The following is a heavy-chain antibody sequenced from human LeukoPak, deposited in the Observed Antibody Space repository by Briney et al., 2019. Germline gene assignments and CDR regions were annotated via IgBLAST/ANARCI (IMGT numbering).Heavy chain of an antibody. CDR3: AREPHTSDTGSDGSAPFDY. CDR2: ISYDGSNK. D-gene: IGHD1-1*01. V-gene: IGHV3-30-3*01. Sequence: GGSLRLSCAASGFTFSSYAMHWVRQAPGKGLEWVAVISYDGSNKYYADSVKGRFTISRDNSKNTPYLQMNSLRAEDTAVYYCAREPHTSDTGSDGSAPFDYWGQGTLVTVSS. J-gene: IGHJ4*02. CDR1: GFTFSSYA.